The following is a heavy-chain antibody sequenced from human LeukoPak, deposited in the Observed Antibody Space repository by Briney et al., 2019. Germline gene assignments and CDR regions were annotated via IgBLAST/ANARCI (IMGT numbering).Heavy chain of an antibody. CDR1: GFTFSSYG. CDR3: ASSERGYFDY. J-gene: IGHJ4*02. V-gene: IGHV3-33*01. Sequence: QPGRSLRLSCAASGFTFSSYGMHWVRQAPGKGLEWVAVIWYDGSNKYYADSVKGRFTVSRDNSKNTLYLQMNSLRAEDTAVYYCASSERGYFDYWGQGTLVTVSS. CDR2: IWYDGSNK. D-gene: IGHD6-25*01.